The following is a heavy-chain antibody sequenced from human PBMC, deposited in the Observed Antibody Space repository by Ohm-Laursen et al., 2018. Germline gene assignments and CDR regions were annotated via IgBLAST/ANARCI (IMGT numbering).Heavy chain of an antibody. CDR2: INSDGSST. CDR1: GFTFSSYW. D-gene: IGHD3-3*01. CDR3: ARCQSGRSLSDS. Sequence: SLRLSCSASGFTFSSYWMNWVRQAPGKGLVWVSRINSDGSSTSYADSVKGRFNISRDNAKNSLYLQMDSLRAEDTAVYYCARCQSGRSLSDSWGQGTLVTVSS. V-gene: IGHV3-74*01. J-gene: IGHJ4*02.